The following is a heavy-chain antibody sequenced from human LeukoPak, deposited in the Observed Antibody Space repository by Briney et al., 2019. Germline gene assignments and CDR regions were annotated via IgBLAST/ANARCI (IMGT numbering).Heavy chain of an antibody. CDR3: ARDLGSPAGY. V-gene: IGHV3-66*01. Sequence: PGGSLRLSCAASGFTVSNNYMSWVRQAPGKGLEWVSVIYSGGSAYYADSVKDRFTISRDNSKNSLYLQMNSLRAEDTAVYYCARDLGSPAGYWGQGTLVTVSS. CDR2: IYSGGSA. J-gene: IGHJ4*02. D-gene: IGHD3-10*01. CDR1: GFTVSNNY.